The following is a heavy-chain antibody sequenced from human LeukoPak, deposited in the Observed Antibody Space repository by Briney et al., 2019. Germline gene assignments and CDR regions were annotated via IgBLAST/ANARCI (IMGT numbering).Heavy chain of an antibody. D-gene: IGHD3-22*01. CDR3: ARDWDYYDSSGYLSGRAFDY. J-gene: IGHJ4*02. CDR1: GGSISSYY. V-gene: IGHV4-59*01. CDR2: IYYSGST. Sequence: SETLSLTCTVSGGSISSYYWSWIRQPPGKGLEWIGYIYYSGSTNYNPSLKSRVTISVDTSKNQFSLKLSSVTAADTAVYYCARDWDYYDSSGYLSGRAFDYWGQGTLVTVSS.